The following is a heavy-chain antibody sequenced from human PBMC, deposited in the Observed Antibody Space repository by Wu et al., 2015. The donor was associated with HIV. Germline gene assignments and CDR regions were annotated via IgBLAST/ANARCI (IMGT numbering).Heavy chain of an antibody. CDR3: ARDGPNSGSYSGDAFDI. J-gene: IGHJ3*02. Sequence: QVQLVQSGAEVKKPGSSVRVSCKASGGTFSSYAISWVRQAPGQGLEWMGGIIPIFGTANYAQKFQGRVTITADESTSTAYMELSSLRSEDTAVYYCARDGPNSGSYSGDAFDIWGQGTMVTVSS. D-gene: IGHD1-26*01. CDR1: GGTFSSYA. V-gene: IGHV1-69*12. CDR2: IIPIFGTA.